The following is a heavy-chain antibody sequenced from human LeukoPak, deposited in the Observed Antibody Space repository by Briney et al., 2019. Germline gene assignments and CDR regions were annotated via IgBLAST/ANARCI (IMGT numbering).Heavy chain of an antibody. J-gene: IGHJ3*02. V-gene: IGHV3-21*01. D-gene: IGHD2-15*01. CDR1: GFTFSSYS. CDR2: ISSSSSYI. CDR3: ARVLVVAATGRAFDI. Sequence: PGGSLRLSCAASGFTFSSYSMNWVRQAPGKGLEWVSSISSSSSYIYYADSVKGRFTISRDNAKNSLYLQMNSLRAEDTAVYYCARVLVVAATGRAFDIWGQGTMVTVPS.